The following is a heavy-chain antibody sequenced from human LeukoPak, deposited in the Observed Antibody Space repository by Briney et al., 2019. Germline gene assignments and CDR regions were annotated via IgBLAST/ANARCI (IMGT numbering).Heavy chain of an antibody. D-gene: IGHD5-18*01. CDR3: ARHLQGYTSDFDY. Sequence: SQTLSLTCAVYGGSFSGYYWSSTRQHPGKGLEWIGEINHSGSTNYYPSLKSRVTISVDTSKSQFSLKLSAVTAADTAVYYCARHLQGYTSDFDYWGQGTLVTVSS. J-gene: IGHJ4*02. V-gene: IGHV4-34*01. CDR2: INHSGST. CDR1: GGSFSGYY.